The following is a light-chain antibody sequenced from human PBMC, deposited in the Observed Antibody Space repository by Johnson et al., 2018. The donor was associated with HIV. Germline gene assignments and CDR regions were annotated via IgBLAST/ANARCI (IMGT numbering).Light chain of an antibody. CDR1: SSNIGSNT. CDR3: GIWDTSLSAYV. Sequence: QSVLTQAPSASGTPGQRVTISCSGSSSNIGSNTVNWYQQLPGTPPKLLIFKNNERPSGTPYRFSGSKSGTSATLGITGLPTGDEADYYCGIWDTSLSAYVFGTGTKVTVL. CDR2: KNN. V-gene: IGLV1-51*02. J-gene: IGLJ1*01.